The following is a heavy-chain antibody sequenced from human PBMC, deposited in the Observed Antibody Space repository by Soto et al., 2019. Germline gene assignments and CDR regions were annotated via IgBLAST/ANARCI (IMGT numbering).Heavy chain of an antibody. V-gene: IGHV1-69*18. Sequence: QVQLVQSGSEVRRPGSSVKVSCKASGGSFSNSAIAWVRQAPGQGLEWLGMIIPIFTTTNYAQKFKDRLTITADGSTTTAYMELSGRKSEDTAVYFCARPSGLLGQFSALVDYWGQGTLVTVSS. CDR3: ARPSGLLGQFSALVDY. J-gene: IGHJ4*02. CDR2: IIPIFTTT. CDR1: GGSFSNSA. D-gene: IGHD6-6*01.